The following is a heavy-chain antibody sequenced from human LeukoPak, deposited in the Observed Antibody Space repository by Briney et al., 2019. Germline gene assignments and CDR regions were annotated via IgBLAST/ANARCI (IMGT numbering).Heavy chain of an antibody. D-gene: IGHD6-6*01. CDR2: IYTSGST. Sequence: KPSETLSLTCTVSGGSVSSYYWSWIRQPAGKGLEWIGRIYTSGSTNYNPSLKSRVTMSVDTSKNQFSLKLSSVTAADTAVYYCARFVVGSSYANWFDPWGQGTLVTVSS. CDR1: GGSVSSYY. CDR3: ARFVVGSSYANWFDP. J-gene: IGHJ5*02. V-gene: IGHV4-4*07.